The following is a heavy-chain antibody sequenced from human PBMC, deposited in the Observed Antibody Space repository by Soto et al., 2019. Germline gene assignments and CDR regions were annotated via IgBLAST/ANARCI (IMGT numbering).Heavy chain of an antibody. V-gene: IGHV1-69*08. CDR1: GGTFSSYT. CDR2: IIPILGIA. Sequence: QVQLVQSGAEVKKPGSSVKVSCKASGGTFSSYTISWVRQAPGQGLEWMGRIIPILGIANYAQKFQGRVTITADKATSTAYMELSSLRSEDPAVYYCARERGVDTALLDYWGQGTLVTVSS. J-gene: IGHJ4*02. D-gene: IGHD5-18*01. CDR3: ARERGVDTALLDY.